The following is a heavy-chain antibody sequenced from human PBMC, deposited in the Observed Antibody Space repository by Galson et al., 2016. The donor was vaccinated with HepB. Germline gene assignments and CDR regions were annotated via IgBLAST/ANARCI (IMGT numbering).Heavy chain of an antibody. J-gene: IGHJ6*04. CDR2: INHSGST. V-gene: IGHV4-34*01. Sequence: SETLSLTCGVPGASISGYYWSWIRQSPGKGLEWIGEINHSGSTKYNPSLKSRVTISVGTSKNQFSLNLDSVTVADTAVYYFAGEGVYYYYYGMDVWGKGTTVTVSS. CDR1: GASISGYY. CDR3: AGEGVYYYYYGMDV.